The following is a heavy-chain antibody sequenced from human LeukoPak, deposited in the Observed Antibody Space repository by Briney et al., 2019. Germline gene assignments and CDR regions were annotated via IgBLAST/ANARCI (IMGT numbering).Heavy chain of an antibody. D-gene: IGHD5-18*01. CDR2: VSNSGGT. CDR3: ARRAAMVRPVDY. Sequence: SETLSLTCTVSGGSVSSGSYYWSWIRQPPGKGLEWIGYVSNSGGTSYSPSLKSRVTISVDTSKNQFSLKLSSVTAADTAVYYCARRAAMVRPVDYWGQGTLVTVSS. CDR1: GGSVSSGSYY. J-gene: IGHJ4*02. V-gene: IGHV4-61*01.